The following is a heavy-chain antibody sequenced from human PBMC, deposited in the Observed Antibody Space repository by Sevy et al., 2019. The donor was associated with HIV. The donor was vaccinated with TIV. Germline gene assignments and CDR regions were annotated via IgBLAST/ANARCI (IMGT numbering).Heavy chain of an antibody. CDR2: ISSSSGTI. CDR3: ARAGGDCYSKNECWFVS. Sequence: GGSLRLSCAASGFTFSAYSMNWVRQAPGKGLEWVSYISSSSGTIYYADSVKGQLTISRDNAKSSLYLQMNGRRAEDTAVYYCARAGGDCYSKNECWFVSWGQGTLVTVSS. V-gene: IGHV3-48*01. J-gene: IGHJ5*01. D-gene: IGHD2-21*01. CDR1: GFTFSAYS.